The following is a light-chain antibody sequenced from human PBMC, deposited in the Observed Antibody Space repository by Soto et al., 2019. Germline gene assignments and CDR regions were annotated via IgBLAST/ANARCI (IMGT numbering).Light chain of an antibody. Sequence: EIVLTQSPGTLSLSPGERATLSCRASQSVYNNYLAWYQQKPGQAPRLLIYGASSRATGIPDRFSGSGSGTDFTITISRLETEDFAVYYCQQYGSSLTVGPGTKVDIK. CDR3: QQYGSSLT. V-gene: IGKV3-20*01. J-gene: IGKJ3*01. CDR2: GAS. CDR1: QSVYNNY.